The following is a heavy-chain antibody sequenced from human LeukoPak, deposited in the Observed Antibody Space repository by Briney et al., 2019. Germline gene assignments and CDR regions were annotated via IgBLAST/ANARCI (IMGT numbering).Heavy chain of an antibody. CDR2: ISGSGSST. V-gene: IGHV3-23*01. D-gene: IGHD3-22*01. CDR3: AKGRYYYDNSDALEI. CDR1: GFTFSSYA. J-gene: IGHJ3*02. Sequence: GGSLRLSCAASGFTFSSYAMNWVRQAPGKGLEWVSTISGSGSSTYYAYSVKGRFTISRDNSKNTLYLQMNSLRAEDTAVYHCAKGRYYYDNSDALEIWGQGTMVTVSS.